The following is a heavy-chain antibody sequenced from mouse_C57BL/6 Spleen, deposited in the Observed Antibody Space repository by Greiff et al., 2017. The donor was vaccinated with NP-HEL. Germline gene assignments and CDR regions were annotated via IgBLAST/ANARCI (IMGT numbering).Heavy chain of an antibody. D-gene: IGHD2-3*01. CDR3: ARWLLPYCDY. CDR2: IYPRSGNT. J-gene: IGHJ2*01. Sequence: VQLVESGAELARPGASVKLSCKASGYTFTSYGISWVKQRPGQGLEWIGEIYPRSGNTYYNEKFKGKATLTADKSSSTAYMELRILTSEDSAVYFCARWLLPYCDYWGQGTTLTVSS. V-gene: IGHV1-81*01. CDR1: GYTFTSYG.